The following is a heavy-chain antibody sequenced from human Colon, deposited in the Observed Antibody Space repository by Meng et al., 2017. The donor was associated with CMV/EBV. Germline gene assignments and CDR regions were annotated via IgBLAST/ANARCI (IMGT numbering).Heavy chain of an antibody. V-gene: IGHV3-23*01. Sequence: GESLKISCAASGFTFNNYVMSWVRQAPGMGLEWVSSITTNGRNAYYADSVKGRFTLSRDNSKSTLYLQMNSLRAEDTAVYYCTKEGCVVVREGWGMDVWGQGTTVTVSS. CDR1: GFTFNNYV. CDR3: TKEGCVVVREGWGMDV. J-gene: IGHJ6*02. D-gene: IGHD2-21*01. CDR2: ITTNGRNA.